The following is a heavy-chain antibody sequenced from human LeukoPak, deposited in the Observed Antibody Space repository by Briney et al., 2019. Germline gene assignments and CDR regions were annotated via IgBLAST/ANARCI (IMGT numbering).Heavy chain of an antibody. V-gene: IGHV3-43*02. CDR1: GLNFDDSA. CDR2: ISADGGST. Sequence: GGSLRLSCVASGLNFDDSAMHWVRQAPGEGLEWVSLISADGGSTFSADSVKGRFSISRDDSKNSLYLQMNSLRSEDTAMYYCAKESGKFDYWGQGTLVAVSS. CDR3: AKESGKFDY. J-gene: IGHJ4*02.